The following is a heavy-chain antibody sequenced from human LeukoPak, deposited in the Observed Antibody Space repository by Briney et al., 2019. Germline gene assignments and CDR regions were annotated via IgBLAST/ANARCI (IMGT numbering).Heavy chain of an antibody. V-gene: IGHV1-3*01. CDR3: ARPRGVVPAASAWFDP. J-gene: IGHJ5*02. CDR1: GYTFTSYA. Sequence: ASVKVSRKASGYTFTSYAMHWVRQAPGQRLEWMGWINAGNGNTKYSQKFQGRVTITRDTSASTAYMELSSLRSEDTAVYYCARPRGVVPAASAWFDPWGQGTLVTVSS. D-gene: IGHD2-2*01. CDR2: INAGNGNT.